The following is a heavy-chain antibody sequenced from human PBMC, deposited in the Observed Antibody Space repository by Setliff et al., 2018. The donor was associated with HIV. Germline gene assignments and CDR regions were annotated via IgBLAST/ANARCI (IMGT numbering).Heavy chain of an antibody. CDR1: GGSISSHY. CDR3: ARVVGTRAVDY. D-gene: IGHD2-21*02. Sequence: ETLSLTCTVSGGSISSHYWSWIRQPPGKGLEWIGSIYYSGSTNYNPSLKSRVTISVDTSKNQFSLKLSSVTAADTAVYYCARVVGTRAVDYWGQGTLVTVSS. J-gene: IGHJ4*02. V-gene: IGHV4-59*11. CDR2: IYYSGST.